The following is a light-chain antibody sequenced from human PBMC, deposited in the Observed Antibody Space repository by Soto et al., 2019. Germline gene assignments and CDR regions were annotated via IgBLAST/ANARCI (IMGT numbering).Light chain of an antibody. J-gene: IGLJ3*02. V-gene: IGLV2-23*01. Sequence: QSALTQPASVSGSPGQSITISCTGTTSNVGTYKFVSWYQYHPGKAPKLIIYEGSKRPSGVSSRFSGSKSGNTASLTISGLQADDDGDYYCSSYAGGSSMVVGGGTKVTVL. CDR2: EGS. CDR1: TSNVGTYKF. CDR3: SSYAGGSSMV.